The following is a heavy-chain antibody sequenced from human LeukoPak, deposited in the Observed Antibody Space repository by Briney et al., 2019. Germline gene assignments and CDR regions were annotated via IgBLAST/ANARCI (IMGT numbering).Heavy chain of an antibody. D-gene: IGHD3-10*01. CDR1: GFTFSNYA. Sequence: PGGSLRLSCAASGFTFSNYAMSWVRQAPGKGLEWVAVIWYDGSNKYYADSVKGRFTISRDNSKNTLYLQMNSLRAEDTAVFYCARDRNGLGLLWFGEYDYWGQGTLVTVSS. V-gene: IGHV3-33*08. CDR2: IWYDGSNK. CDR3: ARDRNGLGLLWFGEYDY. J-gene: IGHJ4*02.